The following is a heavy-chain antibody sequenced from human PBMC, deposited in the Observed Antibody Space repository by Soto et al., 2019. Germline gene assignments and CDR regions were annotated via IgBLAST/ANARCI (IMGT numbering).Heavy chain of an antibody. CDR2: ISAYNGNT. CDR3: ARVGIFGVVIRNNWFDP. D-gene: IGHD3-3*01. V-gene: IGHV1-18*01. CDR1: GYTFTSYG. Sequence: ASVKVSCKASGYTFTSYGISWVRQAPGQGLEWMGWISAYNGNTNYPQKLQGRVTMTTDTSTSTAYMELRSLRSDDTAVYYCARVGIFGVVIRNNWFDPWGQGTLVTVSS. J-gene: IGHJ5*02.